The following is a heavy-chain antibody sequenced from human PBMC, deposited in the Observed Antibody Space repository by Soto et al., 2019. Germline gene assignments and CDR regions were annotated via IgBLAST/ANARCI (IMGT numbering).Heavy chain of an antibody. CDR2: IYYSGST. V-gene: IGHV4-31*03. Sequence: SETLSLTCTVSGGSISSGGYYWSWIRQHPGKGLEWIGYIYYSGSTYYNPSLKSRVTISVDTSKNQFSLKLSSVTAADTAVYYCSIGPLYYGSGGPLVYYGMDVWGQGTTVTVSS. D-gene: IGHD3-10*01. CDR3: SIGPLYYGSGGPLVYYGMDV. CDR1: GGSISSGGYY. J-gene: IGHJ6*02.